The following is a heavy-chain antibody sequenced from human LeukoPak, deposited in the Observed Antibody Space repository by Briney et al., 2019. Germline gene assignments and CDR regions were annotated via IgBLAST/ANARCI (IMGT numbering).Heavy chain of an antibody. CDR1: GVSISSSSYY. CDR2: IYYSGST. J-gene: IGHJ4*02. CDR3: ARHAGYDILTGYSYSHYFDY. Sequence: PSETLSLTCTVSGVSISSSSYYWGWIRQPPGKGLEWIGSIYYSGSTYYSPSLKSRVTISVDTSKNQFSLKLSSVTAADTAVYYCARHAGYDILTGYSYSHYFDYWGQGTLVTVSS. V-gene: IGHV4-39*01. D-gene: IGHD3-9*01.